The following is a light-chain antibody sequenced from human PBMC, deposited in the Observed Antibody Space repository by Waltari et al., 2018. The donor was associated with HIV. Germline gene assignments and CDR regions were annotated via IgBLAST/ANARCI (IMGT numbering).Light chain of an antibody. Sequence: QSVLTQPPSVSAAPGQKVTISCSGSSSNIGNNYVSWYQQFPGTAPKLLISANNKRPSGIPDRCSGSKSGTSATLGITGLQTGDEADYYCGTWDSSLSAVVFGGGTKLTVL. CDR3: GTWDSSLSAVV. J-gene: IGLJ2*01. V-gene: IGLV1-51*01. CDR1: SSNIGNNY. CDR2: ANN.